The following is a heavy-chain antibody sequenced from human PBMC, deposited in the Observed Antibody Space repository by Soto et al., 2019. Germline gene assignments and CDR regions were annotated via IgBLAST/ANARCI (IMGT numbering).Heavy chain of an antibody. CDR1: GGSISSSNW. J-gene: IGHJ3*02. CDR2: IYHSGST. Sequence: QVQLQESGPGLVKPSGTLSLTCAVSGGSISSSNWWSWVRQPPGKGLEWIGEIYHSGSTNYNPSLKSRVTISVDKSKNQFHLKRSSVTAADTAVYYCGRDGGADTAINDAFDIWGQGTMVTVSS. CDR3: GRDGGADTAINDAFDI. D-gene: IGHD5-18*01. V-gene: IGHV4-4*02.